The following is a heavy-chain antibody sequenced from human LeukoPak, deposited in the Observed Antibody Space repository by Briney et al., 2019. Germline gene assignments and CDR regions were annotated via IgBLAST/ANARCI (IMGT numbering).Heavy chain of an antibody. CDR1: GGSISSSSYY. V-gene: IGHV4-39*07. CDR3: ARSWYSSPSDY. CDR2: IYYSGST. J-gene: IGHJ4*02. D-gene: IGHD6-6*01. Sequence: PSETLSLTCTVSGGSISSSSYYWGWIRQPPGTGLEWIGSIYYSGSTYYNPSLKSRVTISVDTSKNQFSLKLSSVTAADTAVYYCARSWYSSPSDYWGQGTLVTVSS.